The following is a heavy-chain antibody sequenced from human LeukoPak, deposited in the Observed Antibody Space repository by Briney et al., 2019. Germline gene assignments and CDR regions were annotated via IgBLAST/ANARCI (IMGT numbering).Heavy chain of an antibody. CDR2: IIPIFGTA. Sequence: GASVKVSCKASGGTFSSYAISWVRQAPGQGLEWMGGIIPIFGTANYAQKFQGRVTITADESTSTAYMELSSLRSEDTAVYYCAASRGANNWFDPGGQGTLVTVSS. D-gene: IGHD1-26*01. CDR1: GGTFSSYA. CDR3: AASRGANNWFDP. V-gene: IGHV1-69*01. J-gene: IGHJ5*02.